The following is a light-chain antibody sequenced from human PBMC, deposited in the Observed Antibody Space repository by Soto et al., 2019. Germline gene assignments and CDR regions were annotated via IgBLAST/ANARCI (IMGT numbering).Light chain of an antibody. J-gene: IGLJ3*02. CDR3: ETWDSNTRTV. CDR1: SGHSSYI. CDR2: LEGSGSY. V-gene: IGLV4-60*02. Sequence: QPVLTQSSSASASLGSSVKLTCTLSSGHSSYIIAWHQQQPGKAPRYLMKLEGSGSYNKGSGVPDRFSGSSSGADRYLTISNLQFEDEADYYCETWDSNTRTVFGGGTKLTVL.